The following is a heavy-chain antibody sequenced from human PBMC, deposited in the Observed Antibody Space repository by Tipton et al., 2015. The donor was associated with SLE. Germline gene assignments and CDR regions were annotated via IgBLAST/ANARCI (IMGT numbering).Heavy chain of an antibody. D-gene: IGHD6-19*01. V-gene: IGHV4-59*11. CDR3: ARDMSSGWVPNAFDI. CDR1: GGSISGHY. Sequence: TLSLTCTVSGGSISGHYWSWIRQPPGKGLEWIGYIYYTGSTNYNPSLKSRVTISVDTSKNQFSLKLSSVTAADTAVYYCARDMSSGWVPNAFDIWGQGTMVTVSS. CDR2: IYYTGST. J-gene: IGHJ3*02.